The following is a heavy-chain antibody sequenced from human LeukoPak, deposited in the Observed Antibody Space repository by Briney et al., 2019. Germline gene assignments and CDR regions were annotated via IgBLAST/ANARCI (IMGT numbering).Heavy chain of an antibody. CDR2: IYYSGST. CDR3: ARREASGWYV. CDR1: GGSISSYY. J-gene: IGHJ4*02. D-gene: IGHD6-19*01. Sequence: KPSETLSLTCTVSGGSISSYYWSWLRQPPGKGLEWIGYIYYSGSTNYNPSLKSRVTISVDTSKNQFSLKLSSVTAADTAVYYCARREASGWYVWGQGTLVTVSS. V-gene: IGHV4-59*08.